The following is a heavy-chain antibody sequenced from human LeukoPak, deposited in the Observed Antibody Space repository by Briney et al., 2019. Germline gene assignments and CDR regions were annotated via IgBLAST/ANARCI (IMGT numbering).Heavy chain of an antibody. V-gene: IGHV3-30*02. CDR2: IRYDGSNK. D-gene: IGHD2-2*01. J-gene: IGHJ4*02. Sequence: GGSLRLSCAASGFTFSSYWMSWVRQAPGKGLEWVAFIRYDGSNKYYADSVKGRFTISRDNSKNTLYLQMNSLRAEDTAVYYCAKASSTSRGHFDYWGQGTLVTVSS. CDR1: GFTFSSYW. CDR3: AKASSTSRGHFDY.